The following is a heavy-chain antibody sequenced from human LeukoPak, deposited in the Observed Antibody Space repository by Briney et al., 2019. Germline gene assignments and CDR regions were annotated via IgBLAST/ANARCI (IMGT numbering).Heavy chain of an antibody. CDR1: GFTFSSYA. CDR3: AREWKRGLPYHDAFDI. V-gene: IGHV3-30-3*01. D-gene: IGHD4-11*01. Sequence: GRSLRLSCAASGFTFSSYAMHWVRQAPGKGLEWVAVISYDGSNKYYADSVKGRFTISRDNSKNTLYLQMNSLRAEDTAVYYCAREWKRGLPYHDAFDIWGQGTMVTVSS. CDR2: ISYDGSNK. J-gene: IGHJ3*02.